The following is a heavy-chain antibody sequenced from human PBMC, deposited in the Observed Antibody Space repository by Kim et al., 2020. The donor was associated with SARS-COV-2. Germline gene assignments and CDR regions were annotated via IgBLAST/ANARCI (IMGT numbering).Heavy chain of an antibody. CDR2: IHYTGTP. D-gene: IGHD7-27*01. J-gene: IGHJ3*02. V-gene: IGHV4-59*11. Sequence: SETLSLTCGVSGGSINNHYWTWIRQPPGKGLEWIGHIHYTGTPNYNPSLKSRVTISTDTSKKQLSLKVTSVTAADTAVYYCARDLSGWGYAFEIWGQGTMVTVSS. CDR1: GGSINNHY. CDR3: ARDLSGWGYAFEI.